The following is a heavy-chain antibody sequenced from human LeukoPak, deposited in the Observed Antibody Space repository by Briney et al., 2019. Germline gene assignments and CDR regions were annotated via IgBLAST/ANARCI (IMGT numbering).Heavy chain of an antibody. Sequence: PGGSLRLSCAASGFTFSSYAMSWVRQAPGKGLEWVSAISGSGGSTYYADSVKGRFTISRDNSKNTLYLQMNSLRAEDTAVYYCAKDLVAVAGTGSLFDYWGQGTLATVSS. V-gene: IGHV3-23*01. J-gene: IGHJ4*02. CDR1: GFTFSSYA. D-gene: IGHD6-19*01. CDR3: AKDLVAVAGTGSLFDY. CDR2: ISGSGGST.